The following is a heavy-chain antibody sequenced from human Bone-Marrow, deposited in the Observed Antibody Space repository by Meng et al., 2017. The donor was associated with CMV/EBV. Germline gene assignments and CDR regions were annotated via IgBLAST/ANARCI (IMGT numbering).Heavy chain of an antibody. CDR3: ARDWGWLVP. D-gene: IGHD6-19*01. V-gene: IGHV3-74*01. Sequence: LFCGTSGFALSSYWMHSVGQARGKGLVWVSSINSDGSSTSYADSVKGRFTISRDNAKNTLYLQMNSPRAEDTAVYYCARDWGWLVPWGQGTLVTVSS. CDR1: GFALSSYW. J-gene: IGHJ5*02. CDR2: INSDGSST.